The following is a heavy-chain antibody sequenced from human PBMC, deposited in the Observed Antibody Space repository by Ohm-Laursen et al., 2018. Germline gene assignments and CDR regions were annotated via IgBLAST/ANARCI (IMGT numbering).Heavy chain of an antibody. D-gene: IGHD6-19*01. V-gene: IGHV4-39*01. CDR3: ARHASGYSSGWLY. Sequence: GTLSLTCTVSGGSVSSTTYPWGWIRQPPGKGLQWIASMYYSGSTYYNPSLKSRVTISVDTSKNQFFLKLTSVTAADTAFYYCARHASGYSSGWLYWGQGTLVNVSS. J-gene: IGHJ4*02. CDR2: MYYSGST. CDR1: GGSVSSTTYP.